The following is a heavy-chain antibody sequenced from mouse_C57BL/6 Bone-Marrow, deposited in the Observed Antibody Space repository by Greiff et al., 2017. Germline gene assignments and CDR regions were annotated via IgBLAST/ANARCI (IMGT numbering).Heavy chain of an antibody. CDR3: ARDCPSSYYFDY. CDR2: IYPGDGDT. J-gene: IGHJ2*01. Sequence: QVQLKESGPELVKPGASVKISCKASGYAFSSSWMNWVKQRPGKGLEWIGRIYPGDGDTNYNGKFKGKATLTADKSSSTAYMQLSSLTSEDSAVYFCARDCPSSYYFDYWGQGTTLTVSS. CDR1: GYAFSSSW. V-gene: IGHV1-82*01.